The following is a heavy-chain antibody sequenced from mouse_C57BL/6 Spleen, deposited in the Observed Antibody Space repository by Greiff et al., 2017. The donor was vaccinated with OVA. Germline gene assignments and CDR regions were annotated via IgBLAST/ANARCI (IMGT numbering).Heavy chain of an antibody. J-gene: IGHJ4*01. CDR2: INYDGSST. CDR1: GFTFSDYY. CDR3: ARAYDYDGAMDD. Sequence: EVMLVESEGGLVQPGSSMKLSCTASGFTFSDYYMAWVRQVPEKGLEWVANINYDGSSTYYLDSLKSRFIISRDNAKNILYLQMSSLKSEDTATYYCARAYDYDGAMDDWGQGTSVTVSS. D-gene: IGHD2-4*01. V-gene: IGHV5-16*01.